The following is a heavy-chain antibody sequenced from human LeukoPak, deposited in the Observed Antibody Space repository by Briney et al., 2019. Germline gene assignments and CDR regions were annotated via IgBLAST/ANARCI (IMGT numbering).Heavy chain of an antibody. J-gene: IGHJ4*02. D-gene: IGHD7-27*01. CDR3: AREEGGKLGIDYYFDY. CDR2: IDGRGNTI. CDR1: GFTSSDYY. V-gene: IGHV3-11*04. Sequence: GGSLRLSCAASGFTSSDYYMTWIRQAPGKGLEWLSYIDGRGNTIYYADAVRGRFTISRDNAKNSLYLQMNSLRAEDTAMYYCAREEGGKLGIDYYFDYWGQGTLVTVSS.